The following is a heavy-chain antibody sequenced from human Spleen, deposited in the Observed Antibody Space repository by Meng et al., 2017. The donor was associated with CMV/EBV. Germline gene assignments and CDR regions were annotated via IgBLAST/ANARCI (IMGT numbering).Heavy chain of an antibody. CDR1: GDSISRYY. CDR3: ARAHHCSGGSCYLAFDI. V-gene: IGHV4-34*01. D-gene: IGHD2-15*01. CDR2: INHSGST. J-gene: IGHJ3*02. Sequence: SETLSLTCRVSGDSISRYYWSWIRQPPGKGLEWIGEINHSGSTNYNPSLKSRVTISVDTSKNQFSLKLRSVTAADTALYYCARAHHCSGGSCYLAFDIWGQGTMVTVSS.